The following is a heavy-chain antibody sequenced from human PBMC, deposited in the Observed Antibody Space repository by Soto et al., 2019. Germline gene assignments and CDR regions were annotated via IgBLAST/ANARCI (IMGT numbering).Heavy chain of an antibody. Sequence: SETLSLTCAVYGGSFSGYYWSWIRQPPGKGLEWIGEINHSGSTNYNPSLKSRVTISVDTSKNQFSLKLSSVTAADTAVYYCARVTGVVPAAMEDYYYYYGMDVWGQGTTVT. J-gene: IGHJ6*02. V-gene: IGHV4-34*01. CDR1: GGSFSGYY. CDR3: ARVTGVVPAAMEDYYYYYGMDV. CDR2: INHSGST. D-gene: IGHD2-2*01.